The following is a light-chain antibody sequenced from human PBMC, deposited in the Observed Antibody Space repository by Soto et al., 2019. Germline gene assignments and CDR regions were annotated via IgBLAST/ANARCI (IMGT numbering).Light chain of an antibody. CDR1: DTDIGGADY. CDR3: VSYTSTSTLV. Sequence: QSALTQPASVSGSPGQSITVSCTGTDTDIGGADYVSWYQQHPGKAPKLIIFEVSNRPSGVSDRFSGSKSGSTASLSISGLQSEDEADYYCVSYTSTSTLVFGTGTKLTVL. V-gene: IGLV2-14*01. CDR2: EVS. J-gene: IGLJ1*01.